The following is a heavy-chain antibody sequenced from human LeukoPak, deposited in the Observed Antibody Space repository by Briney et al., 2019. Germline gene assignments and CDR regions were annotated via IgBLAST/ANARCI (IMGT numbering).Heavy chain of an antibody. V-gene: IGHV4-34*01. Sequence: SETLSLTCAVYGGSFSGYYWSWIRQPPGKGLEWIGEITHSGSTNYNPSLKSRVTISVDTSKNQFSLKLSSVTAADTAVYYCARFRYYDSSGYYPLYYYGMDVWGQGTTVTVSS. J-gene: IGHJ6*02. CDR1: GGSFSGYY. CDR2: ITHSGST. D-gene: IGHD3-22*01. CDR3: ARFRYYDSSGYYPLYYYGMDV.